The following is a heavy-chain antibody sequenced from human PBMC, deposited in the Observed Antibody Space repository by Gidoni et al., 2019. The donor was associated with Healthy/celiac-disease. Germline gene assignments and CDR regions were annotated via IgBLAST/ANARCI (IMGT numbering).Heavy chain of an antibody. CDR2: ISYDGRNK. Sequence: QVQLVESGGGLVQPVRSLILSCAASGFPFSSYGMHWVRQAPGKVMECVAVISYDGRNKYYADAVNGRFTIARDKSKNTLYLQMNSLRAEDTAVYYCAKTKSDTGVGYFDYWGQGTLVTVSS. CDR1: GFPFSSYG. J-gene: IGHJ4*02. V-gene: IGHV3-30*18. D-gene: IGHD7-27*01. CDR3: AKTKSDTGVGYFDY.